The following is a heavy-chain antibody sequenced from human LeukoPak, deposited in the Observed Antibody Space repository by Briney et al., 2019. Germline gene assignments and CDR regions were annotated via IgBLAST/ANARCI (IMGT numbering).Heavy chain of an antibody. Sequence: SETLSLTCIVSGDSFTNYYCAWIRQPAGGGLEWVGRIYTSGSTNYNPSLKSRVTISVDTSKNQFSLKLSSVTAADTAVYYCARLIAANNWFDPWGQGTLVTVSS. D-gene: IGHD6-6*01. CDR1: GDSFTNYY. V-gene: IGHV4-4*07. J-gene: IGHJ5*02. CDR3: ARLIAANNWFDP. CDR2: IYTSGST.